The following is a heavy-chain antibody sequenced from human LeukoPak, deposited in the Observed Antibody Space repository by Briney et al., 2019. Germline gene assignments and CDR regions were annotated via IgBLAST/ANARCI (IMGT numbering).Heavy chain of an antibody. CDR3: ARGYLSSWYFNWFDP. CDR2: IYNSGTT. V-gene: IGHV4-38-2*02. Sequence: SETLSLTCTVSGYSISSGYYWGWIGQSPGKGLDWIGSIYNSGTTYYNPSLKSRVTISLDTSKNQFSLKLSSVTAADSALYYCARGYLSSWYFNWFDPWGQGTLVTVSS. CDR1: GYSISSGYY. D-gene: IGHD6-13*01. J-gene: IGHJ5*02.